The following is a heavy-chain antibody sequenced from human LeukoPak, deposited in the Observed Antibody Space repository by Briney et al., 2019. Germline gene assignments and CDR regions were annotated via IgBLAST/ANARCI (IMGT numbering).Heavy chain of an antibody. V-gene: IGHV3-21*01. D-gene: IGHD2-8*02. CDR2: ISSSSSYI. CDR3: RPKDSTYAGGD. Sequence: GGSLRLSCAASGFTFSSYSMNWVRQAPGKGLEWVSSISSSSSYIYYADSVKGRFTISRDNAKNSLYLQMSSLRAEDTAVYYCRPKDSTYAGGDWGQGTLVTVSS. J-gene: IGHJ4*02. CDR1: GFTFSSYS.